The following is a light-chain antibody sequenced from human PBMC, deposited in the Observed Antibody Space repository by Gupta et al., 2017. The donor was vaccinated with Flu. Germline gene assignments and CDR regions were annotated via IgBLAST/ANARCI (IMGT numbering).Light chain of an antibody. CDR3: DSRESTDNNQAV. Sequence: QKVKMTCRGGNLRKSYESWYQQKTEQAPVLLIYDKNIRSSGIPERCSGSSSGNTAALTITGAQAEEEADYYCDSRESTDNNQAVFGGGTKLTVL. CDR1: NLRKSY. V-gene: IGLV3-19*01. J-gene: IGLJ2*01. CDR2: DKN.